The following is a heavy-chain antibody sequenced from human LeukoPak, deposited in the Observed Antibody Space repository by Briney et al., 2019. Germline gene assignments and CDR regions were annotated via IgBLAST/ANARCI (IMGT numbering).Heavy chain of an antibody. CDR3: ARIQVYSSS. D-gene: IGHD6-13*01. V-gene: IGHV4-39*01. Sequence: PSETLSLTCTVSGGSTSSSSYYWAWIRQPPGKGLEWIGSLYYSGSSSYNPSLKSRLTISVDISKNQFSLRLSSVTAADTAVYYCARIQVYSSSWGQGTLVTVSS. J-gene: IGHJ4*02. CDR2: LYYSGSS. CDR1: GGSTSSSSYY.